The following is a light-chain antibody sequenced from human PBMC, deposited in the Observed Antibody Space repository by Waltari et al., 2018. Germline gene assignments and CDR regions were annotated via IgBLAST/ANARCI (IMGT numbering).Light chain of an antibody. Sequence: QSALTQPASVSGSPGQSITISCSGTNSDVGGYDYVSCYQHHPGKAPKLIIYDVTNGPSGVSMRFSGSKSGNTASLTISGLQAEDEADYYCSSYAGGNNLLFGGGTKVTVL. J-gene: IGLJ2*01. V-gene: IGLV2-23*02. CDR3: SSYAGGNNLL. CDR1: NSDVGGYDY. CDR2: DVT.